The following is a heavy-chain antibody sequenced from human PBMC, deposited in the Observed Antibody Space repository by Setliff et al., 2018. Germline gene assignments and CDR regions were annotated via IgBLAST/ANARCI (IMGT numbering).Heavy chain of an antibody. CDR3: ARVRITPYCMDV. J-gene: IGHJ6*03. CDR2: VYTTGST. V-gene: IGHV4-4*07. D-gene: IGHD3-10*01. Sequence: NPSETLSLTCTVSGGSMGSYYWTWIRQSAGKGLEWIGRVYTTGSTAFNPSLNSRVTMSLDKSKNQFSLKLYSVTAADTAVYFCARVRITPYCMDVWGKGTTVTV. CDR1: GGSMGSYY.